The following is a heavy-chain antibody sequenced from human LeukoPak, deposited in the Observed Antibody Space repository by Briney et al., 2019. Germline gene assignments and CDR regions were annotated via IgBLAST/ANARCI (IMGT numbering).Heavy chain of an antibody. Sequence: GGSLRLSCAASGFTFSSHGMNWVRQAPGKGLEWVSGIGGSGGFITYNADSVKGRFTVSRDNSKNTLYLQRNSLRADDTAIYYCARDLGWLHYADWGQGTLVTVSS. CDR1: GFTFSSHG. CDR2: IGGSGGFIT. CDR3: ARDLGWLHYAD. D-gene: IGHD5-12*01. J-gene: IGHJ4*02. V-gene: IGHV3-23*01.